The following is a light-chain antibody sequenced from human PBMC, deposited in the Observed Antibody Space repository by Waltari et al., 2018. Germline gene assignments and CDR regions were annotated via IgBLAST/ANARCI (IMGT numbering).Light chain of an antibody. V-gene: IGKV3-15*01. CDR3: QQSYSTPLVT. Sequence: MTQSPDTLSASPGERITLSCRASHSINTNLAWYQRKPGQAPRLLISDASTRAAGVPARFSGSGSGTDFTLTISSLQPEDFATYYCQQSYSTPLVTFGPGTKVDIK. CDR2: DAS. J-gene: IGKJ3*01. CDR1: HSINTN.